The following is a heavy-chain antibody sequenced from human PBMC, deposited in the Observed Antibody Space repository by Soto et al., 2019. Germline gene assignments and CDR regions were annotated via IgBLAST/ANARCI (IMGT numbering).Heavy chain of an antibody. CDR3: AKEKDSRGYFAY. V-gene: IGHV3-30*18. D-gene: IGHD2-15*01. CDR1: GFTFSSYG. Sequence: PGGSLRLSCAASGFTFSSYGMHWVRQAPGKGLEWVAVISYDGSNKYYPDSLKGRFTISRDNSKNTLYLQMNSLRAEDTAIYYCAKEKDSRGYFAYWGPGILVTVSS. CDR2: ISYDGSNK. J-gene: IGHJ4*02.